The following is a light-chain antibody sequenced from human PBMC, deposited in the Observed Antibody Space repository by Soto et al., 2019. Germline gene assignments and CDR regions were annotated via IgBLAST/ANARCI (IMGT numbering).Light chain of an antibody. Sequence: QSVLTQPASVSGSPGQSITISCIGTSSDVGAYDYVSWYQQHPGKAPKFMLYEVSNRPSGLSDRFSGSKSGNTASLTISKLQAEDEADYYCSSFTTTNTGVFGGGTKVTVL. CDR1: SSDVGAYDY. CDR2: EVS. J-gene: IGLJ3*02. CDR3: SSFTTTNTGV. V-gene: IGLV2-14*01.